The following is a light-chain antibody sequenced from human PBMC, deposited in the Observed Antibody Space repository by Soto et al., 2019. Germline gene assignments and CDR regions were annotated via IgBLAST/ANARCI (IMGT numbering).Light chain of an antibody. Sequence: QAVVTQPPSVSGAPGQRVTISCTGSSSNIGAGYYVHWYQQLPGTAPKLLIYGNSNRPSGVPDRFSGSKSGTSASLAITGLQAEDEADYYCQSYDSSLSGFYVFGTGTKLTVL. V-gene: IGLV1-40*01. J-gene: IGLJ1*01. CDR1: SSNIGAGYY. CDR2: GNS. CDR3: QSYDSSLSGFYV.